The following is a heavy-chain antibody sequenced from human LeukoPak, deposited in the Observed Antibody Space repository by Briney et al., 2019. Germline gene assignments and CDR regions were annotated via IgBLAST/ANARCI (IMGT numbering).Heavy chain of an antibody. V-gene: IGHV1-2*02. D-gene: IGHD3-22*01. CDR1: GYLFTGYY. J-gene: IGHJ4*02. Sequence: GASVKVSCKASGYLFTGYYMHWVRQAPGQGLEYMGWINPNTGGTKNAQNFQGRVTMTRDPSISTAYMELSRLRSDDTAVYYCARDYDSSGYYRSPYFDYWGQGTLVTVSS. CDR2: INPNTGGT. CDR3: ARDYDSSGYYRSPYFDY.